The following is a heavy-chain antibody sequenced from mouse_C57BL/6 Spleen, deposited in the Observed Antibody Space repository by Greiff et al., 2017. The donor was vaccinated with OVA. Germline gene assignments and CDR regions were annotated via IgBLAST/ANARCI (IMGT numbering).Heavy chain of an antibody. Sequence: QVQLQQPGAELVKPGASVKLSCTASGYTFTGYWMQWVKQRPGQGLEWIGEIDPSDSYTNYTQKFKGKATLTVDTSSSTAYMQLSSLTSEDAAVYYCARSGCNYEYYFDYWGQGTTLTVSS. CDR3: ARSGCNYEYYFDY. CDR2: IDPSDSYT. D-gene: IGHD2-1*01. CDR1: GYTFTGYW. J-gene: IGHJ2*01. V-gene: IGHV1-50*01.